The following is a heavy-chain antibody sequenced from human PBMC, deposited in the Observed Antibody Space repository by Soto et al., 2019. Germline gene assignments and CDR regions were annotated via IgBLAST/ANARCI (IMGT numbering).Heavy chain of an antibody. Sequence: EVQLVESGGGLVQPGGSLTLPCAASGFTFSGYWMHWVRQAPGKGLEWVSRIKNDGSGTMYADSVKGRLTISRDNAKTTLYLQMNSLRVEDTAVYYCVRGDGDYYYGNGSLGRHRGQGTLVTVSS. CDR3: VRGDGDYYYGNGSLGRH. J-gene: IGHJ4*02. V-gene: IGHV3-74*03. CDR2: IKNDGSGT. D-gene: IGHD3-22*01. CDR1: GFTFSGYW.